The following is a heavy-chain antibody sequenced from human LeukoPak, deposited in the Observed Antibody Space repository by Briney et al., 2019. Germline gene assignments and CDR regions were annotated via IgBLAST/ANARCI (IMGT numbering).Heavy chain of an antibody. D-gene: IGHD3/OR15-3a*01. V-gene: IGHV3-30*02. CDR3: AKGSKAVIFTRDHYMDV. Sequence: GGSLRLSCAASGFTFSTYGMHWVRQAPGKGLEWVAFIRYDGTNKYYADSVKGRFTISRDDSKNTLYLQMNSLRTEDTAVYYCAKGSKAVIFTRDHYMDVWGKGSTVTISS. J-gene: IGHJ6*03. CDR1: GFTFSTYG. CDR2: IRYDGTNK.